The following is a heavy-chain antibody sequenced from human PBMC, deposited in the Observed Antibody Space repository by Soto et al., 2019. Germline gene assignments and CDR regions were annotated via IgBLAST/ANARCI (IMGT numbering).Heavy chain of an antibody. V-gene: IGHV4-39*01. D-gene: IGHD2-2*01. CDR2: ISYSGST. J-gene: IGHJ6*03. Sequence: QLHLQESGPGLVKPSETLSLTCTVSGGSISSSSSSCGWIRQPPGKGLGWLGIISYSGSTYYSPSLKSRVTISVDESKSPFSVTLSSVTAPDTAVYYCARTSVTDVVVVPASTDYMDVWGKGTTVTVSS. CDR3: ARTSVTDVVVVPASTDYMDV. CDR1: GGSISSSSSS.